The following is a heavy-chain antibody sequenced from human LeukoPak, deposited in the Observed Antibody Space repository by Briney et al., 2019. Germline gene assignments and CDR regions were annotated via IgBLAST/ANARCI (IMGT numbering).Heavy chain of an antibody. Sequence: SETLSLTCTVSGGSISSGLYYWNWIRQPPGKGLEWIGTIYYSGSSYHNPSLKSRVTISVDTSKNQFSLKLSSVTAADTAVYYCARQYSDILTGYHRGELYWYFDLWGRGTLVTVSS. J-gene: IGHJ2*01. V-gene: IGHV4-39*01. CDR3: ARQYSDILTGYHRGELYWYFDL. D-gene: IGHD3-9*01. CDR1: GGSISSGLYY. CDR2: IYYSGSS.